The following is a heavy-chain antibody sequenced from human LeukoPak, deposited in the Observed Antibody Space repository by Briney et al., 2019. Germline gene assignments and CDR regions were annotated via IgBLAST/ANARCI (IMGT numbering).Heavy chain of an antibody. CDR3: AKDRIRGCSSTSCYPGGFDY. CDR1: GFTFSSYA. D-gene: IGHD2-2*01. Sequence: GGSLRLSCAASGFTFSSYAMSWVRQAPGKGLEWVSATSGSGGSTYYADSVKGRFTISRDNSKNTLYLQMNSLRAEDTAVYYCAKDRIRGCSSTSCYPGGFDYWGQGTLVTVSS. V-gene: IGHV3-23*01. J-gene: IGHJ4*02. CDR2: TSGSGGST.